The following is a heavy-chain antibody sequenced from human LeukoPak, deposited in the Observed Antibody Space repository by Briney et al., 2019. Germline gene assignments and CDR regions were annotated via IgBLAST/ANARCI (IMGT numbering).Heavy chain of an antibody. CDR1: GGSISSSSYY. Sequence: SETLSLTCTVSGGSISSSSYYWGWIRQPPGKGLEWIGSIYYSGSTYYNPSLKSRVTISVDTSKNQFSLKLSSVTAADTAVYYCARDTYYDILTGYFFDYWGQGTLVTVSS. D-gene: IGHD3-9*01. CDR3: ARDTYYDILTGYFFDY. V-gene: IGHV4-39*02. CDR2: IYYSGST. J-gene: IGHJ4*02.